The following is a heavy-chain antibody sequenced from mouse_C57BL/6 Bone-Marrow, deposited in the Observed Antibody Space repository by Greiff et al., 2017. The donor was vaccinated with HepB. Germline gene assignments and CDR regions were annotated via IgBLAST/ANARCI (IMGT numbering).Heavy chain of an antibody. J-gene: IGHJ3*01. CDR3: ARHYSNYSY. D-gene: IGHD2-5*01. Sequence: VQLQQPGAELVKPGASVKLSCKASGYTFTSYWMHWVKQRPGQGLEWIGMIHPNSGSTNYNEKFKSKATLTVDKSSSTAYMQLSSLTSEDSAVYYCARHYSNYSYWGQGTLVTVSA. CDR1: GYTFTSYW. CDR2: IHPNSGST. V-gene: IGHV1-64*01.